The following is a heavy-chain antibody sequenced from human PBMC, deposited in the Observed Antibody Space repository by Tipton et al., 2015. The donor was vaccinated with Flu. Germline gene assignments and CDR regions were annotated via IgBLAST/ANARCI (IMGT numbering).Heavy chain of an antibody. CDR3: ARHERGVSTFP. CDR1: GGSISSGSYF. Sequence: TLSLTCTVSGGSISSGSYFWGWIRQPAGEGLEWIGHISTSGGTNYNPSLKSRLTLSVDTSKNQFSLRLTSVTATDTALYYCARHERGVSTFPWGQGTLVTVSS. CDR2: ISTSGGT. V-gene: IGHV4-61*09. D-gene: IGHD5/OR15-5a*01. J-gene: IGHJ5*02.